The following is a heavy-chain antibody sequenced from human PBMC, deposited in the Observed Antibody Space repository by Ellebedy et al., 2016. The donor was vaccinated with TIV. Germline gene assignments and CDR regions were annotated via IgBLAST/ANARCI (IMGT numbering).Heavy chain of an antibody. D-gene: IGHD6-6*01. CDR3: AKVDSSSPLGTIDY. CDR1: GFTFSDYY. V-gene: IGHV3-23*01. CDR2: ISGSGGST. Sequence: GESLKISXAASGFTFSDYYMSWVRQAPGKGLEWVSAISGSGGSTYYADSVKGRFTISRDNSKNTLYLQMNSLRAEDTAVYYCAKVDSSSPLGTIDYWGQGTLVTVSS. J-gene: IGHJ4*02.